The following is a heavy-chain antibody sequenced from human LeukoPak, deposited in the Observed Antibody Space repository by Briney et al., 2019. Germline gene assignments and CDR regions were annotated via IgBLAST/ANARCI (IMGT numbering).Heavy chain of an antibody. CDR1: VFTFSSHH. CDR3: AREDPTVVLSLDY. D-gene: IGHD1-1*01. Sequence: PGGSLRLSCAASVFTFSSHHMSWVPQGPGKRLEWVAAIGITVGDTYHSGSVNGRFTISRDNSKNTLYLQMNSLRAEDTAVYYCAREDPTVVLSLDYWGQGTLVTVSS. CDR2: IGITVGDT. J-gene: IGHJ4*02. V-gene: IGHV3-23*01.